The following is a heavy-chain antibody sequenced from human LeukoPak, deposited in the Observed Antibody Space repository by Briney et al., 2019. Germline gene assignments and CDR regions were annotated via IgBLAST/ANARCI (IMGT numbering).Heavy chain of an antibody. CDR3: ARAPSEIGGYYPEYFRH. V-gene: IGHV3-74*01. CDR1: GFTFSSYW. J-gene: IGHJ1*01. CDR2: IKSDGST. Sequence: QPGGSLRLSCAASGFTFSSYWMHWVRQAPGKGLVWVSRIKSDGSTRYADSVKGRFTISRDNAKNTVSLQMNSLRAEDTGVYHCARAPSEIGGYYPEYFRHWGQGTLVTVSP. D-gene: IGHD3-22*01.